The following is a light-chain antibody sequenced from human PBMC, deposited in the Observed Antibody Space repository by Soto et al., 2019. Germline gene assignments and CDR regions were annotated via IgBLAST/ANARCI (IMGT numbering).Light chain of an antibody. CDR3: QYYDTFRT. CDR2: GAS. CDR1: QRISSY. Sequence: DIVLTQSPATLSLSPGERATLSCRASQRISSYLAWYQQKLGQAPRLLIYGASGRATGIPDRFSGSGSGTDFPLTISRLEPEDFAVYYCQYYDTFRTFGQGTKVDI. J-gene: IGKJ1*01. V-gene: IGKV3-20*01.